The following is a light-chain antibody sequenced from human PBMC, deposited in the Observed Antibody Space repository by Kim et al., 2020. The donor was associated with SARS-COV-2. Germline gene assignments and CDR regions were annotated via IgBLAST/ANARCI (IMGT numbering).Light chain of an antibody. J-gene: IGLJ2*01. CDR2: YKSDTDN. CDR1: SGINIESYR. CDR3: MVWHSSAAF. V-gene: IGLV5-45*03. Sequence: QPVLTQPSSLSASPGTSASLTCTLRSGINIESYRIYWYQHKPGSPPQYLLTYKSDTDNHQASGVPSRFSGSKDRSANAGVLRISGLQSEDEGDYYCMVWHSSAAFFGGGTKVTVL.